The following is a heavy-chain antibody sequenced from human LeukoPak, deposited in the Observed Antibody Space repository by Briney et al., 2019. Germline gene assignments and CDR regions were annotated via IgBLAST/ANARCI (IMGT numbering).Heavy chain of an antibody. V-gene: IGHV1-8*02. D-gene: IGHD4-11*01. Sequence: ASVKVSCKASGYTFTSYDINWVRQATGQGLEWMGWMNPNSGNTGYAQKFQGRVTMTRNTSISTAYMELSSLRSEDTAVYYCARGHTLTVSFDYWGQGTLVTVSP. CDR3: ARGHTLTVSFDY. CDR2: MNPNSGNT. CDR1: GYTFTSYD. J-gene: IGHJ4*02.